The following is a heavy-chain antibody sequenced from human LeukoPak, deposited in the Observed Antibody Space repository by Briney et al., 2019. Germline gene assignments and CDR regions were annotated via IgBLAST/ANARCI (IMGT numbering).Heavy chain of an antibody. V-gene: IGHV4-30-4*02. Sequence: SETLSLTCTVSGGSINSGDHYWTWVRQPPGKGPEWIGYIYYSGSTYYNPSLKSRLTISIDMSKNRFSLKLSSVTAADTAVYYCANLEWHHGGVYFDYWGQGTLVTVSS. D-gene: IGHD3-3*01. CDR1: GGSINSGDHY. J-gene: IGHJ4*02. CDR2: IYYSGST. CDR3: ANLEWHHGGVYFDY.